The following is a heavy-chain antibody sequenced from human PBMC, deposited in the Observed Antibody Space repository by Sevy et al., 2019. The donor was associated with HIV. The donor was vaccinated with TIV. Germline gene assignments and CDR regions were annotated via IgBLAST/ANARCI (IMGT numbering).Heavy chain of an antibody. D-gene: IGHD3-16*01. V-gene: IGHV3-7*01. CDR3: ARAIGLGY. CDR2: IRQDGSEK. J-gene: IGHJ4*02. CDR1: GFNFSSYW. Sequence: GFLRLSCVVSGFNFSSYWMSWVRQAPGRELEWVANIRQDGSEKYYVDSVKGRFTISRDNAKNSLYLQMNSLRAEDTAVYYCARAIGLGYWGQGTLVTVSS.